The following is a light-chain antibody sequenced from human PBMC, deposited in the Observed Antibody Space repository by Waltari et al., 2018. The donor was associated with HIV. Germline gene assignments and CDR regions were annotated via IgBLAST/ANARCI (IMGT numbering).Light chain of an antibody. CDR1: QGISSY. CDR2: AAS. V-gene: IGKV1-9*01. CDR3: QQLNSYPPDT. Sequence: DIQLTQSPSFLSASVGDRVTITCRASQGISSYLAWYQQKPGKAPKLLIYAASTLQSGVPSRFSGSGSGTEFTLTNSSLQPEDFATYYCQQLNSYPPDTFGQGTRLEIK. J-gene: IGKJ5*01.